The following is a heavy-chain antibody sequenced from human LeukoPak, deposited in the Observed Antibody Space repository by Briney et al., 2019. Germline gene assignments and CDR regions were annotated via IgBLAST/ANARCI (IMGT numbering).Heavy chain of an antibody. CDR3: ARGRRHTGSFGY. CDR2: INHSGST. V-gene: IGHV4-34*01. Sequence: SETLSLTCAVYGGSFSGYYWSWIRQPPGKGLEWIGEINHSGSTNYNPSLKSRVTISVDTSKNQFSLKLSSVTAADTAVYYCARGRRHTGSFGYWGQGTLVTVSS. J-gene: IGHJ4*02. CDR1: GGSFSGYY. D-gene: IGHD3-10*01.